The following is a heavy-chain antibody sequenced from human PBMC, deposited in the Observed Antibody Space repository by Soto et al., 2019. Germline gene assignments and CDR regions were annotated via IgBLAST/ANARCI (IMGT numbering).Heavy chain of an antibody. Sequence: SETLSLTCAVYGGSFSGYYWSWIRQPPGKGLEWIGEINHSGSTNYNPPLKSRVTISVDTSKNQFSLKLSSVTAADTAVYYCARGDFWSGYYTGGWFDPWGQGTLVTVSS. CDR2: INHSGST. D-gene: IGHD3-3*01. CDR3: ARGDFWSGYYTGGWFDP. J-gene: IGHJ5*02. V-gene: IGHV4-34*01. CDR1: GGSFSGYY.